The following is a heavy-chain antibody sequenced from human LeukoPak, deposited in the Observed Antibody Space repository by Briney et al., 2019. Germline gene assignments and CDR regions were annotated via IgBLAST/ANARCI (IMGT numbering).Heavy chain of an antibody. V-gene: IGHV3-23*01. Sequence: GGSLRLSCAASGFTFSSYGMSWVRQAPGKGLEWVSAISGSGGSTYYADSVKGRFTISRDNSKNTLYLQMNSLRAEDTAVYYCARDGFYWNYRGLNYWGQGTLVTVSS. CDR1: GFTFSSYG. J-gene: IGHJ4*02. CDR2: ISGSGGST. D-gene: IGHD1-7*01. CDR3: ARDGFYWNYRGLNY.